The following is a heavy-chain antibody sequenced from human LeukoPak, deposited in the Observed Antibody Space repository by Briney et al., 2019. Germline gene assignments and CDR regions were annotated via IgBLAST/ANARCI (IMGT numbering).Heavy chain of an antibody. CDR1: GFTVSSSY. J-gene: IGHJ4*02. CDR3: AREASSGWLNY. Sequence: GGSLRLSCAASGFTVSSSYMIWVRQAPGKGLEWVSVIYSGGSTYYADSVKGRFTISRDNSKNTLYLQMNSLRAEDTAVYYCAREASSGWLNYWGQGTLVTVSS. D-gene: IGHD6-19*01. CDR2: IYSGGST. V-gene: IGHV3-53*01.